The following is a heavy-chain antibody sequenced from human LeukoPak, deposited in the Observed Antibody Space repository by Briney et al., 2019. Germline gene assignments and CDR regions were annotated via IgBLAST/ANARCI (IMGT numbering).Heavy chain of an antibody. CDR2: IIPIFGTA. CDR3: ARDYTDYGGNSGY. CDR1: GGTFSSYA. V-gene: IGHV1-69*13. D-gene: IGHD4-23*01. J-gene: IGHJ4*02. Sequence: ASVKVSCKASGGTFSSYAINWVRQAPGQGLEWMGEIIPIFGTANYAQKFQGRVTITADESTSTAYMELSSLRSEDTAVYYCARDYTDYGGNSGYWGQGTLVTVSS.